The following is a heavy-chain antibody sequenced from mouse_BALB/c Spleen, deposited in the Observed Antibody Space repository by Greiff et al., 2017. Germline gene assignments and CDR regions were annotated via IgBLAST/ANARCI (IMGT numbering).Heavy chain of an antibody. CDR1: GFTFSSYA. Sequence: EVKLVESGGGLVKPAGSLKLSCAASGFTFSSYAMSWVRQTPEKRLEWVATISSGGSYTYYPDSVTGRFTISRDKAKNTLYLQMSSLRSEDTAMYYCAREGTLRAMDYWGQGTTVTVSS. D-gene: IGHD3-3*01. CDR3: AREGTLRAMDY. V-gene: IGHV5-9-3*01. J-gene: IGHJ4*01. CDR2: ISSGGSYT.